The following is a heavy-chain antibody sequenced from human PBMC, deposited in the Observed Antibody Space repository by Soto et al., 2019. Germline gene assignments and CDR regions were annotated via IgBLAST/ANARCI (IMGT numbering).Heavy chain of an antibody. CDR3: ANDLTRQLAYWLDP. V-gene: IGHV1-2*02. J-gene: IGHJ5*02. Sequence: ASVKVSCKASGFSFTGYYIHWLRQAPGQGLEWMGWINAHSGGTEYAQKVQGRVTFTRDTSIATAYLTLTSLTSDDTALCCWANDLTRQLAYWLDPWGQVTQVNVS. CDR1: GFSFTGYY. CDR2: INAHSGGT. D-gene: IGHD6-6*01.